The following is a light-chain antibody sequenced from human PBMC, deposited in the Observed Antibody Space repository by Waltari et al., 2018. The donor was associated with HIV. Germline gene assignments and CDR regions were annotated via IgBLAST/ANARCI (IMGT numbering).Light chain of an antibody. CDR3: QQYNNWPLT. CDR2: GAS. V-gene: IGKV3-15*01. CDR1: QSVSSN. J-gene: IGKJ4*01. Sequence: EIVMTQSPATLSVSQGERATLSCRASQSVSSNLDWYQQKPGQAPRLLIYGASTRATGIPARFSGSGSGTEFTLTISSLQSEDFAVYYCQQYNNWPLTFGGGTKVEIK.